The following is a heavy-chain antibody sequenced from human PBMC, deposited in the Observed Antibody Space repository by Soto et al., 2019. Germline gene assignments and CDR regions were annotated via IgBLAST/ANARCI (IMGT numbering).Heavy chain of an antibody. CDR3: ARARSSSSDFYYYYYYGMDV. D-gene: IGHD6-6*01. J-gene: IGHJ6*02. CDR2: ISSSSSTI. CDR1: GFTFSSYS. Sequence: PGGSLRLSCAASGFTFSSYSMNWVRQAPGKGLEWVSYISSSSSTIYYADSVKGRFTISRDNAKNSLYLQMNSLRDEDTAVYYCARARSSSSDFYYYYYYGMDVWGQGTTVTVSS. V-gene: IGHV3-48*02.